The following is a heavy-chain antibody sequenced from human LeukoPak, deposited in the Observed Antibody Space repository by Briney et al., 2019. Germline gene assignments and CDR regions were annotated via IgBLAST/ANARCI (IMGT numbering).Heavy chain of an antibody. D-gene: IGHD4-11*01. CDR3: ATHPPTDYSNLDY. CDR1: GYTFTGYY. CDR2: IDPNSGGT. Sequence: GASVKVSCKASGYTFTGYYMHWVRQAPGQGLEWMGWIDPNSGGTNYAQKFQGRVTMTRDTSISTAYMELSRLRSDDTAVYYCATHPPTDYSNLDYWGQGTLVTVSS. V-gene: IGHV1-2*02. J-gene: IGHJ4*02.